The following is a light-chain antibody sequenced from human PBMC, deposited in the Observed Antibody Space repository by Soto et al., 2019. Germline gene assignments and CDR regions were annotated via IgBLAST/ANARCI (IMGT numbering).Light chain of an antibody. Sequence: QSALTQPPSASGSPGQSVTISCTGTSSDVGGYNYVSWYQHHPGKAHKLMIYEVSKRPSGVPDRFSGSKSGNTASPTVSGLQAEDEADYYCSSYAGSNIHYVFGTGTKVTVL. J-gene: IGLJ1*01. CDR2: EVS. CDR1: SSDVGGYNY. V-gene: IGLV2-8*01. CDR3: SSYAGSNIHYV.